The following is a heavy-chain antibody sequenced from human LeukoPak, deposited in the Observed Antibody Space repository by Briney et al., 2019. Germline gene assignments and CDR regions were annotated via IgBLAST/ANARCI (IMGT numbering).Heavy chain of an antibody. D-gene: IGHD6-13*01. CDR2: ISGSGGST. V-gene: IGHV3-23*01. J-gene: IGHJ3*02. Sequence: GGSLRLSCAASGFTFSSYAMSWDRQAPGKGLEWVSAISGSGGSTYYADSVKGRFTISRDNSKNTLYLQMNSLRAEDTAVYYCAKDNWPAIAAAGTGAFDIWGQGTMVTVSS. CDR3: AKDNWPAIAAAGTGAFDI. CDR1: GFTFSSYA.